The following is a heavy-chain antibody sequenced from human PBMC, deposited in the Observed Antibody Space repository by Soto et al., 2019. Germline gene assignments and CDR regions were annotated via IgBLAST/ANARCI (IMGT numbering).Heavy chain of an antibody. D-gene: IGHD2-8*01. Sequence: QVQLVQSGAEVKKPGASVKVSCKASGYTFSSYDINWVRQATGQGLEWMGWMKPTSGNTGYAQKFQGRVTMTRDTSITTAYLELSSLRSEDTAVYYCESSGYCPNGVCYFGEFDYWGQGTLVTVSS. CDR3: ESSGYCPNGVCYFGEFDY. V-gene: IGHV1-8*01. CDR1: GYTFSSYD. CDR2: MKPTSGNT. J-gene: IGHJ4*02.